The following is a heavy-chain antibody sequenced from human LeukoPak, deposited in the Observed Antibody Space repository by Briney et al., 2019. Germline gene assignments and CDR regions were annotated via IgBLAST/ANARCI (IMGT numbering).Heavy chain of an antibody. J-gene: IGHJ4*02. V-gene: IGHV3-23*01. CDR3: AKGSGAYAYLFDY. D-gene: IGHD2-15*01. CDR1: GFSFSSYA. CDR2: ISGGGGST. Sequence: GGSLRLSCAASGFSFSSYAMSWVRQAPGKGLEWVSGISGGGGSTYYADSVKGRLTISRDNSKNTLSLQMSSLRADDTAVYYCAKGSGAYAYLFDYWGRGTLVTVSS.